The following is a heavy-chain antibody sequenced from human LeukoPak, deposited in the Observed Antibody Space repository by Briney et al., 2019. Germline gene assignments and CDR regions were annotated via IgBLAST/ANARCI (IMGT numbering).Heavy chain of an antibody. V-gene: IGHV4-61*08. J-gene: IGHJ5*02. D-gene: IGHD3-10*01. CDR2: IVNSGSA. CDR3: ARYPAGSGRSDR. CDR1: GDSVSSGGYH. Sequence: SETLSLTCAVSGDSVSSGGYHWSWIRQPPGKGLEWIGQIVNSGSANCNPSLKSRVTISLDTSKNQFSLKVTSVTMADTAVYYCARYPAGSGRSDRWGQGTLVTVSS.